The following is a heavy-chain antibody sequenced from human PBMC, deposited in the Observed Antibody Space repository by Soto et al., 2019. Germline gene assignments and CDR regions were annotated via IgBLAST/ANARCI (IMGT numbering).Heavy chain of an antibody. J-gene: IGHJ6*03. CDR1: GGCFSGYY. V-gene: IGHV4-34*01. Sequence: SETLALTCAVYGGCFSGYYWSWIRKPQRKGLEWIGEINHSGSTNYNPSLKSRVTISVDTSKNQLSLKLSSVTAEDTAVYYCARRDRAYQLLSRAYYYMDVWGKGTTVTVSS. CDR3: ARRDRAYQLLSRAYYYMDV. D-gene: IGHD2-2*01. CDR2: INHSGST.